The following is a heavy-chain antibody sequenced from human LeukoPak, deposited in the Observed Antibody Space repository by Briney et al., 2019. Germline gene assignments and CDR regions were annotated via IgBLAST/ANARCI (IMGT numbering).Heavy chain of an antibody. J-gene: IGHJ4*02. CDR2: INSDGSST. Sequence: GGSLRLSCAASGFTFSSYWMHWVRQAPGKGLVWVSRINSDGSSTSYADSVKGRFTISRDNAKNTLYLQMNSLRVEDTAVYFCATGSGFIADCGGDCYYPLGYFDYWGQGSLVTVSS. CDR1: GFTFSSYW. D-gene: IGHD2-21*02. V-gene: IGHV3-74*01. CDR3: ATGSGFIADCGGDCYYPLGYFDY.